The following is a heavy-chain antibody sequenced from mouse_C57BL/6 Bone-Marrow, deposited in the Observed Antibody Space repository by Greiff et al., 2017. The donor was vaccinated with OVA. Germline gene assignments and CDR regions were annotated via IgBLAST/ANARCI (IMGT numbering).Heavy chain of an antibody. CDR1: GFSLTSYG. CDR2: IWRGGST. V-gene: IGHV2-5*01. J-gene: IGHJ1*03. CDR3: AKGPLLWYFDV. Sequence: QVQLKESGPGLVQPSQSLSITCPVSGFSLTSYGVHWVRQSPGKGLEWLGVIWRGGSTDYNAAFMSRLSITKDNSKSQVFFKMNSLQADDTAIYDCAKGPLLWYFDVWGTGTTVTVSS.